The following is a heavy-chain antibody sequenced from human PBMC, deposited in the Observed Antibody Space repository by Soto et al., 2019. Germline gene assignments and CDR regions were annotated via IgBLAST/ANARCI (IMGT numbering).Heavy chain of an antibody. CDR1: SGSITSDSYN. J-gene: IGHJ3*01. V-gene: IGHV4-39*01. CDR2: IYSTWST. Sequence: QLQLQESGPGLVKPSETLSIASTVSSGSITSDSYNWDWIRQPTGTGLEWIGTIYSTWSTDYNPSIKSRVMISADASKNQFSLKLNSVTAADTAVYYCARFSGNALDVWGHGTSVIVSP. CDR3: ARFSGNALDV.